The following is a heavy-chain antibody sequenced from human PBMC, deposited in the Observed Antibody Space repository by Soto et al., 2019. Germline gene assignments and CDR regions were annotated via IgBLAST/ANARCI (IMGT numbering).Heavy chain of an antibody. D-gene: IGHD4-4*01. Sequence: QVQLVESGGGVVQPGRSLRLSCAASGFTFSSYAMHWVRQAPGKGLEWVAVISYDGSNKYYADSVKSRFTISRDNSRNTLFLQMNSLRAEDTAVYYCARPLGIDDYNWGYFDLWGRGTLVTVSS. CDR3: ARPLGIDDYNWGYFDL. CDR2: ISYDGSNK. CDR1: GFTFSSYA. J-gene: IGHJ2*01. V-gene: IGHV3-30-3*01.